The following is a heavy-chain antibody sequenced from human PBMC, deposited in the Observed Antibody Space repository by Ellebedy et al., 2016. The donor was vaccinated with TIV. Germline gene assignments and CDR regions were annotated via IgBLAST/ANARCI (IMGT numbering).Heavy chain of an antibody. CDR3: ARGPTFNALVVVPAALYYYYYYMDV. V-gene: IGHV4-59*01. CDR2: IYYSGST. J-gene: IGHJ6*03. CDR1: GGSISSYY. Sequence: SETLSLTCTVSGGSISSYYWSWIRQPPGKGLEWIGYIYYSGSTNYNPSLKSRVTISVDTSKNQFSLQLSSVTAADTAVYYCARGPTFNALVVVPAALYYYYYYMDVWGKGTTVTVSS. D-gene: IGHD2-2*01.